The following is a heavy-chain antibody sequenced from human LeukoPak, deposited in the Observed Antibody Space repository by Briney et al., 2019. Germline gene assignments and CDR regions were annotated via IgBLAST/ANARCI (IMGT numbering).Heavy chain of an antibody. CDR2: IFTSGST. J-gene: IGHJ5*02. CDR3: ARDPNYYDSSVDWFDP. Sequence: SETLSLTCTVSGGSFSSYYWNWIQQPAGMGLEWIGRIFTSGSTNYNPSLQSRVTMSVDTSKNQFSLKVRSVTAADTAVYYCARDPNYYDSSVDWFDPWGQGTLVTVSS. D-gene: IGHD3-22*01. V-gene: IGHV4-4*07. CDR1: GGSFSSYY.